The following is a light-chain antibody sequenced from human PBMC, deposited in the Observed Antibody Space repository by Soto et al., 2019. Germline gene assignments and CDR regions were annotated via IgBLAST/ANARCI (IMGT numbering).Light chain of an antibody. J-gene: IGLJ1*01. Sequence: QSVLTLPPSVSGAPGQRVTISCTGCSSNIGAGCEVHWYQHLPGKAPKLLIYGNTNRPSGVPDRFSGSKSGTSASLAITGLQAEDEADYYCQSYDSSLSASYVFGGGTKVTV. CDR2: GNT. CDR3: QSYDSSLSASYV. CDR1: SSNIGAGCE. V-gene: IGLV1-40*01.